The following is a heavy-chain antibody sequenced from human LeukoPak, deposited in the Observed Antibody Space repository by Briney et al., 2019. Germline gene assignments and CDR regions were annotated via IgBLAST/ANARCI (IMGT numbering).Heavy chain of an antibody. CDR2: INAGNGNT. Sequence: ASVKVSCKASGYTFTSYAMHWVRQAPGQRLEWMGWINAGNGNTKYSRKFQGRVTMTRNTSISTAYMELSSLRSADTAVYYCARGSMAVAGPLWGQGTLVTVSS. CDR1: GYTFTSYA. D-gene: IGHD6-19*01. J-gene: IGHJ4*02. V-gene: IGHV1-3*01. CDR3: ARGSMAVAGPL.